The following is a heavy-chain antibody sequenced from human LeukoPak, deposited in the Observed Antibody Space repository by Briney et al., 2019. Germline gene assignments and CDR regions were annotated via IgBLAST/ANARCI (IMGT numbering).Heavy chain of an antibody. CDR2: IFPSGGAT. CDR3: AREDSGATYYFDN. CDR1: GYTFTSYN. Sequence: GASVKVSCKASGYTFTSYNHHWVRQGPGQGLECRGIIFPSGGATMYAQRFQGRVTVTRDTSTSTVYMELSGLISEDTAVYYCAREDSGATYYFDNWGQGTLVTVSS. V-gene: IGHV1-46*01. J-gene: IGHJ4*02. D-gene: IGHD1-26*01.